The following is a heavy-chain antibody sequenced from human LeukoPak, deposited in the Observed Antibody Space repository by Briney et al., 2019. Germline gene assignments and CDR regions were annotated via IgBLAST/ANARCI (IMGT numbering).Heavy chain of an antibody. Sequence: GGSLRLSCAASRFTFSHYGMHWVRQAPGKGLEWVAVIWNDGSNKYYADSVKGRFTVSRDNSQNRLYLQMNSLRPEDTAVYYCAKDAQRGFDYSNSLENWGQGTLVTVSP. V-gene: IGHV3-33*06. D-gene: IGHD4-11*01. CDR3: AKDAQRGFDYSNSLEN. J-gene: IGHJ4*02. CDR1: RFTFSHYG. CDR2: IWNDGSNK.